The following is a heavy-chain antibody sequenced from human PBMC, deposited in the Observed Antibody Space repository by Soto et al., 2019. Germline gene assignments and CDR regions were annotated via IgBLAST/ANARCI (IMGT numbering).Heavy chain of an antibody. CDR3: ARSSARGSHGPDDNGMDV. J-gene: IGHJ6*02. Sequence: QDHLVQSGPEVKKPGASVKVSCKASGYIFTNYGINWVRQAPGQGLEWMGWISAYNGNTNFAQTVQGRLTMTTDTSTATSYMELRSLTYDDTAVYFCARSSARGSHGPDDNGMDVWVQGTTVTVS. CDR2: ISAYNGNT. D-gene: IGHD6-13*01. V-gene: IGHV1-18*04. CDR1: GYIFTNYG.